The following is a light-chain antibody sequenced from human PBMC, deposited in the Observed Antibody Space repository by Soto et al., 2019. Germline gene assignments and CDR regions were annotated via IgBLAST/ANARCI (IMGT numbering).Light chain of an antibody. CDR1: SSDVGSYNR. CDR3: SSFTSSNTWV. CDR2: DVS. J-gene: IGLJ3*02. Sequence: QSVLTQPPSVSGSPGQSVTISCTGSSSDVGSYNRVSWYQQPPGTAPKLMIYDVSNRPSGVPDRFFGSKSGNTASLTISGLQAEDEADYYCSSFTSSNTWVFGGGTKVTVL. V-gene: IGLV2-18*02.